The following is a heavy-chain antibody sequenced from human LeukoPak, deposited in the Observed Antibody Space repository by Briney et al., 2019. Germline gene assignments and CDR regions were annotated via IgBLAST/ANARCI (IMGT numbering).Heavy chain of an antibody. D-gene: IGHD1-1*01. J-gene: IGHJ4*02. CDR2: IYPGDSDT. CDR1: GYSFTRYW. V-gene: IGHV5-51*01. Sequence: GESLKISCKGSGYSFTRYWIGWVRQMPGKGLEWMGIIYPGDSDTRYSPSFQGQFTISADKSISAAYLQWSSLKASDTAMYYCARSISTGTDYFDYWGQGTLVTVSS. CDR3: ARSISTGTDYFDY.